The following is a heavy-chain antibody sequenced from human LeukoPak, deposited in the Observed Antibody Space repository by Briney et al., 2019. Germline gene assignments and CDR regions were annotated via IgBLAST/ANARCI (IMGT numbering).Heavy chain of an antibody. J-gene: IGHJ4*02. V-gene: IGHV1-69*13. CDR3: ADYYYDSSGYRD. D-gene: IGHD3-22*01. Sequence: VASVKVSCKASGGTFSSYAISWVRQAPGQGLEWMGGIIPIFGTANYAQKFQGRVTITADESTSTAYMELSSLRSEDTAVYYCADYYYDSSGYRDWGQGTLVTVSS. CDR2: IIPIFGTA. CDR1: GGTFSSYA.